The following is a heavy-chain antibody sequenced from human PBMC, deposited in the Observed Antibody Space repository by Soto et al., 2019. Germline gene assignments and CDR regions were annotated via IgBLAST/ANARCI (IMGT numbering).Heavy chain of an antibody. J-gene: IGHJ2*01. CDR3: ARLASGWQYYYFDF. D-gene: IGHD6-19*01. CDR1: GGSFSPYF. Sequence: SETLSLTCAVYGGSFSPYFWSWIRQPPGKGLEWIGEINHSGSTNYNPSLTRRATLSVDTSKNQVSLKLTSATAADTAVYYCARLASGWQYYYFDFWGRGTPVTVSS. V-gene: IGHV4-34*01. CDR2: INHSGST.